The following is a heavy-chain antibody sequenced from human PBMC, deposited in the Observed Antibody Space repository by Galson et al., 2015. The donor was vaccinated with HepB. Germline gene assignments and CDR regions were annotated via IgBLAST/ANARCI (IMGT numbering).Heavy chain of an antibody. CDR1: GYTFTGYY. V-gene: IGHV1-2*02. Sequence: SVKVSCKASGYTFTGYYMHWVRQAPGQGLEWMGWINPNSGGTNYAQKFQGRVTMTRDTSISTAYMELSRLRSDDTAVYYCARDYYDSSGYPEPVPFDIWGQGTMVTVSS. CDR3: ARDYYDSSGYPEPVPFDI. CDR2: INPNSGGT. J-gene: IGHJ3*02. D-gene: IGHD3-22*01.